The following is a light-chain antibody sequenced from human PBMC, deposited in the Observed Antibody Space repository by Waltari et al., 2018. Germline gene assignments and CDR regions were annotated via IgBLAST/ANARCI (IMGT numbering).Light chain of an antibody. CDR1: QSLLHFSNNEFY. CDR2: GAS. V-gene: IGKV4-1*01. CDR3: QQYYSIPYT. J-gene: IGKJ2*01. Sequence: DIVMTQSPEYLAVSLGERATINCKSRQSLLHFSNNEFYLAWYQQKPGQSPKLLVHGASTRESAVPDRFSGSGSGREFTLTISSLQAEDVAVYYCQQYYSIPYTFGQGTRLEIK.